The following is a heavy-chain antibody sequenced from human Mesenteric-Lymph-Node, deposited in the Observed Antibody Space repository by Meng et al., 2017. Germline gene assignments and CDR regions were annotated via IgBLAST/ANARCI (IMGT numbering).Heavy chain of an antibody. CDR3: ARVGAAAGSIFDY. V-gene: IGHV6-1*01. Sequence: QTRSLTGAISGDSVSSNSAAWNWIRQSPSRGLEWLGRTYYRSKWYNDYAVSVQSRITINPDTSKNQFSLQLNSVTPEDTAVYYCARVGAAAGSIFDYWGQGTLVTVSS. CDR2: TYYRSKWYN. CDR1: GDSVSSNSAA. J-gene: IGHJ4*02. D-gene: IGHD6-13*01.